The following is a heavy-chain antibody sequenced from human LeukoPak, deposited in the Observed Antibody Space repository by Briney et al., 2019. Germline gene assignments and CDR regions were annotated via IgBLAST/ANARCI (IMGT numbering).Heavy chain of an antibody. V-gene: IGHV4-39*07. J-gene: IGHJ4*02. D-gene: IGHD3-16*02. Sequence: PSETLSLTCTVSGVSISSSSYYWGWIRQPPGKGLGWIGSIYYSGSTNYNPSLKSRVTISVDTSKNQFSLKLSSVTAADTAVYYCARGCVYYDYVWGSYRYFDYWGQGTLVTVSS. CDR2: IYYSGST. CDR1: GVSISSSSYY. CDR3: ARGCVYYDYVWGSYRYFDY.